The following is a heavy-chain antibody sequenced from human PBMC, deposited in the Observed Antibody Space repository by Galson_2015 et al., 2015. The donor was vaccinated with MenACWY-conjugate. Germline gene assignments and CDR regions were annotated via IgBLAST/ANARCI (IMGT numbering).Heavy chain of an antibody. D-gene: IGHD1-26*01. Sequence: SLRLSCAASGFTFSSYGMHWVRQAPGKGLEWVAVISYDGSTKYYADSVKGRFTISRDNSKTTLYLQMNSLRAEDTAVYYCAKDRAGDWGQGTLVTVSS. CDR3: AKDRAGD. V-gene: IGHV3-30*18. J-gene: IGHJ4*02. CDR1: GFTFSSYG. CDR2: ISYDGSTK.